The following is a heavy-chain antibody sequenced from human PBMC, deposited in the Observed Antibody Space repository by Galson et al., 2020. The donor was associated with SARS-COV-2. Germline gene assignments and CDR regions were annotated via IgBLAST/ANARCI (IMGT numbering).Heavy chain of an antibody. D-gene: IGHD3-3*01. J-gene: IGHJ2*01. CDR1: GYSFTSYW. CDR2: IDPSDSYT. V-gene: IGHV5-10-1*01. Sequence: HGESLKISCKGSGYSFTSYWISWVRQMPGKGLEWMGRIDPSDSYTNYSPSFQGHVTISADKSISTAYLQWSSLKASDTAMYYCARRPAPEMILGVVTTDYWYFDLWGRGTLVTVSS. CDR3: ARRPAPEMILGVVTTDYWYFDL.